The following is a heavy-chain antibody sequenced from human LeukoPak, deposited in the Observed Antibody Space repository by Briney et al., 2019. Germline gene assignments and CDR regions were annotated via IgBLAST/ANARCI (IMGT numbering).Heavy chain of an antibody. J-gene: IGHJ4*02. CDR2: IYYSGRT. CDR3: ARGLTGSRRYFDS. CDR1: GGSISSYY. D-gene: IGHD3-10*01. V-gene: IGHV4-59*01. Sequence: PSETLSLTCTVSGGSISSYYWSWIRQPPGKGLEWIGYIYYSGRTNYNPSLKSRVTISVDTSKNQFSLKLSSVTAADTAVYYCARGLTGSRRYFDSWGQETLVTVSS.